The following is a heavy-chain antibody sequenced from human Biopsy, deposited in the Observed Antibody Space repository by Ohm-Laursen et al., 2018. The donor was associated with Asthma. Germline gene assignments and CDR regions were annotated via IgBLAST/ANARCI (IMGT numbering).Heavy chain of an antibody. D-gene: IGHD3-22*01. V-gene: IGHV4-39*01. CDR2: LHYSGSPYYT. Sequence: SDTLSLTCTVSGGSISNSNYYWGWIRQSPGKGLEWIGSLHYSGSPYYTFYNPSLESRVTISLDASKNEFSLRLSSVTAADTAMYYCARILRRSGSYFVDYWGQGTLVTVSS. CDR3: ARILRRSGSYFVDY. CDR1: GGSISNSNYY. J-gene: IGHJ4*02.